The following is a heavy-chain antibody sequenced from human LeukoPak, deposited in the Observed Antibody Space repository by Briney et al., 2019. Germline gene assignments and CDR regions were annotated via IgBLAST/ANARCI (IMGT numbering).Heavy chain of an antibody. CDR2: MNPNSGNT. V-gene: IGHV1-8*01. D-gene: IGHD3-3*01. CDR1: GYTFTSYD. J-gene: IGHJ4*02. Sequence: ASVKVSCKASGYTFTSYDINWVRQATGQGLEWMGWMNPNSGNTGYAQKFQGRVTMTRNTSISTAYMELSRLRSDDTAVYYCARVRTIWSGYYRDFDYWGQGTLVTVSS. CDR3: ARVRTIWSGYYRDFDY.